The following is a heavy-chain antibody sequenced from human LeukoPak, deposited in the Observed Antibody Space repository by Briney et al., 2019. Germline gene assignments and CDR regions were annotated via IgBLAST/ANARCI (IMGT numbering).Heavy chain of an antibody. V-gene: IGHV3-73*01. CDR2: IRSKANSYAT. D-gene: IGHD3-16*01. CDR1: GFTFSGSA. Sequence: GGSLRLSCAAFGFTFSGSAMHWVRQASGKGLEWVGRIRSKANSYATAYAASVKGRFTISRDDSKNTAYLQMNSLKTEDTAVYYCLPLGGAVTDYWGQGTLVTVSS. CDR3: LPLGGAVTDY. J-gene: IGHJ4*02.